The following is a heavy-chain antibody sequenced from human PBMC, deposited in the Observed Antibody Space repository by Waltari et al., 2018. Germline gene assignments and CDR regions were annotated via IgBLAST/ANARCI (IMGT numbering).Heavy chain of an antibody. D-gene: IGHD4-17*01. CDR2: INAGNGNT. CDR1: GSTFTSYA. V-gene: IGHV1-3*01. Sequence: QVQLVQSGAEVKKPGASVKVSCKASGSTFTSYAMHWVRQAPGQRLEWMGWINAGNGNTKYSQKFQGRVTITRDTSASTAYMELSSLRSEDTAVYYCARDRDYGDNAPSWAFDYWGQGTLVTVSS. CDR3: ARDRDYGDNAPSWAFDY. J-gene: IGHJ4*02.